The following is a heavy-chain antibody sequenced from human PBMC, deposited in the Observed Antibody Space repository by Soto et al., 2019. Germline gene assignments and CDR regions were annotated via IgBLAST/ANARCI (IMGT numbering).Heavy chain of an antibody. CDR1: GFTVSSNY. CDR2: IYSGGST. J-gene: IGHJ4*02. V-gene: IGHV3-53*04. D-gene: IGHD5-12*01. CDR3: ARAGGYNYMDY. Sequence: PGGSLRLSCATSGFTVSSNYMSWVRQAPGKGLEWVSVIYSGGSTYYADSVKGRFTISRHNSKNTLYLQMNSLRAEDTAVYYCARAGGYNYMDYWGQGTLVTVSS.